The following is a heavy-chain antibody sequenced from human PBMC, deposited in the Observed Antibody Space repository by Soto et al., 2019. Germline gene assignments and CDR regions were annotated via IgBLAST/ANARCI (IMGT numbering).Heavy chain of an antibody. CDR1: GFSFSSYR. Sequence: GGSLRLSCAASGFSFSSYRMNWVRQAPGKGPEWLSYISSSSRTIYYADSVKGRFTISRDNAQNSLSLQMNSLRDEDTAIYYCASDWGYCSGGTCNYGMDXWGQGTTVTVS. CDR3: ASDWGYCSGGTCNYGMDX. D-gene: IGHD2-15*01. J-gene: IGHJ6*02. V-gene: IGHV3-48*02. CDR2: ISSSSRTI.